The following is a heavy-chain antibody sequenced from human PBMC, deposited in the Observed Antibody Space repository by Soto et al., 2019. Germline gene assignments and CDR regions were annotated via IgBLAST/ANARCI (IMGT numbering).Heavy chain of an antibody. V-gene: IGHV4-59*01. CDR1: GDSISSSY. Sequence: TSETLSLTCTISGDSISSSYWNWIRQPPGKGLEWIGYMYYSGSTNYNPSLKSRVTISVDTSRNQFSLKLTSVTAADTAVYYCASQDHSRSSSGWFDPWGQGTLVNVSS. CDR2: MYYSGST. CDR3: ASQDHSRSSSGWFDP. J-gene: IGHJ5*02. D-gene: IGHD6-6*01.